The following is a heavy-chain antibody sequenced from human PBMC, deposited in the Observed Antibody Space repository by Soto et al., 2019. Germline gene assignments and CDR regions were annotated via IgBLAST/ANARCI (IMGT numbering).Heavy chain of an antibody. V-gene: IGHV1-24*01. CDR3: ATEKFIAVAGKRYLYYFNY. J-gene: IGHJ4*02. CDR2: FEPEDGET. Sequence: QVQLVQSGAEVKKPGASVKVSCKVSGYTLTELSMHWVRQAPGKGLEWMGGFEPEDGETIYAQQFKGRVTMTEDTYTDTAYMELSSLRSEDTAVYYCATEKFIAVAGKRYLYYFNYWGQGTLVTVSS. D-gene: IGHD6-19*01. CDR1: GYTLTELS.